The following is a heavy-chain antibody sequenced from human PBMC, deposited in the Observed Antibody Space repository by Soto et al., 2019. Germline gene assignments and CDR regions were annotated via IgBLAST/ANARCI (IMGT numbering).Heavy chain of an antibody. Sequence: GASVKVSCKASGYTFTGYYMHWVRQAPGQGLEWMGWINPNSGGTNYAQKFQGRVTMTRDTSISTAYMELSRLRSDDTAVYYCARDHCSSTSCYTRILYNWFDPWGQGTLVTVSS. CDR3: ARDHCSSTSCYTRILYNWFDP. V-gene: IGHV1-2*02. CDR1: GYTFTGYY. D-gene: IGHD2-2*02. J-gene: IGHJ5*02. CDR2: INPNSGGT.